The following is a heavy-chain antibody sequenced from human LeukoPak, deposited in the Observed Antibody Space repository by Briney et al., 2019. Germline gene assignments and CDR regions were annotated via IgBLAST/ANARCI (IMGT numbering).Heavy chain of an antibody. CDR1: GYTFTSYG. J-gene: IGHJ4*02. D-gene: IGHD1-26*01. CDR3: ARDLGVYSGSYSHY. CDR2: ISAYNVNT. Sequence: GASVKVSCKASGYTFTSYGISWVRQAPGQGLECMGWISAYNVNTNYAQKLQGRVTMTTDTSTSTAYMELRSLRSDDTAVYYCARDLGVYSGSYSHYWGQGTLVTVSS. V-gene: IGHV1-18*01.